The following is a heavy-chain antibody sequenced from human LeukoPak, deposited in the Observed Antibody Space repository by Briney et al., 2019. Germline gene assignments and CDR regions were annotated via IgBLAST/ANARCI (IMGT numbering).Heavy chain of an antibody. V-gene: IGHV3-48*03. Sequence: GGSLRLPCAAPGFTISSYEMNWVRQAPGRGLEWISYISSSGTTIYYADSVKGRLTISRDNAKNSLYLQMNSLRAEDTAVYYCAGYSYGYTAFDYWGQGTPVTISS. J-gene: IGHJ4*02. CDR2: ISSSGTTI. CDR1: GFTISSYE. CDR3: AGYSYGYTAFDY. D-gene: IGHD3-16*01.